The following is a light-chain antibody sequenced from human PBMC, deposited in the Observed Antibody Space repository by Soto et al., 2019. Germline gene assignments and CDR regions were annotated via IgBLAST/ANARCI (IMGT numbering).Light chain of an antibody. V-gene: IGLV1-47*02. Sequence: QAVVTQPPSASGTPGQRVTISCSGRRSNIGTNYVYWYQQFPGTAPKLLIYSNSHRPSGVPDRFSGSKSGTSASLAISGLRSDDEADYYCAAWDDSLSGPVFGGGTKLIVL. CDR2: SNS. J-gene: IGLJ3*02. CDR3: AAWDDSLSGPV. CDR1: RSNIGTNY.